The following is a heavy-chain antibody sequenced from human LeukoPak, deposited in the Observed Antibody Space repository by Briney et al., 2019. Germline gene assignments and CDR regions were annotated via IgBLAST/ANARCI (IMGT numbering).Heavy chain of an antibody. CDR2: ISGSGGST. J-gene: IGHJ6*03. V-gene: IGHV3-23*01. Sequence: GGSLRLSCAASGFTFSSYAMSWVRQAPGKGLEWVSAISGSGGSTYYADSVKGRFTISRDNSKNTLYLQMNSLRAEDTAVYYCAKPFIVGATGYYYYMDVWGKGTTVTVSS. CDR1: GFTFSSYA. D-gene: IGHD1-26*01. CDR3: AKPFIVGATGYYYYMDV.